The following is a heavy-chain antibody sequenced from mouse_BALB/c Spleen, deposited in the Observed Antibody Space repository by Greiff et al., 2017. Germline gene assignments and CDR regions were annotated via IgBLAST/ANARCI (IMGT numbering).Heavy chain of an antibody. J-gene: IGHJ2*01. CDR1: GFDFSRYW. CDR2: INPDSSTI. Sequence: LVEPGGSLKLSCAASGFDFSRYWMSWVRQAPGKGLEWIGEINPDSSTINYTPSLKDKFIISRDNAKNTLYLQMSKVRSEDTALYYCARPKYGNYGNYFDYWGQGTTLTVSS. D-gene: IGHD2-10*02. CDR3: ARPKYGNYGNYFDY. V-gene: IGHV4-1*02.